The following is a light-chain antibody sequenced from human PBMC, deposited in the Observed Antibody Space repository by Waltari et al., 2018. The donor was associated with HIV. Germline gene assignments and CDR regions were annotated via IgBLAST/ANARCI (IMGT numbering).Light chain of an antibody. CDR1: QSVTSIY. Sequence: EIVLTQSPGTLSLSPGERATLSCRASQSVTSIYLAWFQQKPGPAPRLRIYGASNRATGIPDRFSGSGSGTEFTLTISRLEPEDFAVYYCQQYGTSPPYTFGQGTKLEI. CDR2: GAS. J-gene: IGKJ2*01. CDR3: QQYGTSPPYT. V-gene: IGKV3-20*01.